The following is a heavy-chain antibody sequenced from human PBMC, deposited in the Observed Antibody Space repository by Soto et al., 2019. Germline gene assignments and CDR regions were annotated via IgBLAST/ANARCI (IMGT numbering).Heavy chain of an antibody. Sequence: EASVKVSCKASGGTFSSYAISWVRQAPGQGLEWMGGIIPIFGTANYAQKFQGRVTITADKSTSTAYMELSSLRSEDTAVYYCARDLGSSGYYSYNWFDPWGQGTLVTVSS. D-gene: IGHD3-22*01. CDR1: GGTFSSYA. J-gene: IGHJ5*02. CDR2: IIPIFGTA. V-gene: IGHV1-69*06. CDR3: ARDLGSSGYYSYNWFDP.